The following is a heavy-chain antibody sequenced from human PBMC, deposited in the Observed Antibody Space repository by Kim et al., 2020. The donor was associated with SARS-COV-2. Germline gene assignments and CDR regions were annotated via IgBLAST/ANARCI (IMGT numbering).Heavy chain of an antibody. J-gene: IGHJ5*02. CDR1: GFTFSSYA. CDR2: ISGSGGST. D-gene: IGHD5-18*01. V-gene: IGHV3-23*01. CDR3: AKGPPDSYGYWDWFDP. Sequence: GGSLRLSCAASGFTFSSYAMSWVRQAPGKGLEWVSAISGSGGSTYYADSVKGRFTISRDNSKNTLYLQMNSLRAEDTAVYYCAKGPPDSYGYWDWFDPWGQGTLVTVSS.